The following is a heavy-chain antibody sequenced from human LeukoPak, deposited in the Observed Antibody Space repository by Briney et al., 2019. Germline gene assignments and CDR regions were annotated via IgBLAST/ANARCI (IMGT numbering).Heavy chain of an antibody. CDR3: ARPDYFASHD. V-gene: IGHV5-10-1*01. D-gene: IGHD2/OR15-2a*01. CDR2: IDPSDSYT. J-gene: IGHJ4*02. Sequence: PGESLRISCEGSGYSFTSYWITWVRQIPGKGLEWMGRIDPSDSYTNYSPSFQGHVTISADKSISTAYLQWSSLRASDTAMYYCARPDYFASHDWGQGTLVTVSS. CDR1: GYSFTSYW.